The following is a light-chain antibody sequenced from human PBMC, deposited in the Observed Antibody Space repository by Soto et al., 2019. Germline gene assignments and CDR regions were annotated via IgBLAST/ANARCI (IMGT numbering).Light chain of an antibody. J-gene: IGKJ4*01. CDR2: GAS. CDR1: QSVGRDY. Sequence: EIVLTQSPGTLSLSPGDRATLSCRASQSVGRDYLAWFQHKGGQAPRLLVHGASNRATGIPDRFSGSGSGTDFTLIISRLEPEDFAVYYCHQYATDPLTFGGGTKVES. CDR3: HQYATDPLT. V-gene: IGKV3-20*01.